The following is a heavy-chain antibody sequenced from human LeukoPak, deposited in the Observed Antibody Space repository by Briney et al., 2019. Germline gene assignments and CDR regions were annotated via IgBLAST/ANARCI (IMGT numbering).Heavy chain of an antibody. CDR1: GFTFSSYW. V-gene: IGHV3-74*01. D-gene: IGHD1-1*01. Sequence: GGSLRLSCAASGFTFSSYWMHWVRQGPGKGLVWVSRINGDGSRTSYADSVKGRFTISRDNAKNTLYLQMNSLRAEDTAVYYCARAVQPDAFDIWGQGTMVTVSS. CDR2: INGDGSRT. CDR3: ARAVQPDAFDI. J-gene: IGHJ3*02.